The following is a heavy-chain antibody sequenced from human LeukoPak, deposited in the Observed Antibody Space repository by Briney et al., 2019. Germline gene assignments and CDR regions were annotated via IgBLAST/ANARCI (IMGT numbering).Heavy chain of an antibody. CDR3: ARMADFWSGYYDY. CDR1: GFTVSSNY. Sequence: GGSLRLSCAASGFTVSSNYMSWVRQAPGKGLEWVSVIYSGGSTYYAAYVKGRFTISRDNSKNTLYLQMNSLRAEETAVYYCARMADFWSGYYDYWRQGALVAVSS. D-gene: IGHD3-3*01. V-gene: IGHV3-66*02. CDR2: IYSGGST. J-gene: IGHJ4*02.